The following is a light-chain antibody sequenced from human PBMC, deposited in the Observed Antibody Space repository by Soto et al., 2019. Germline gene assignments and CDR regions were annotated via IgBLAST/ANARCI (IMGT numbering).Light chain of an antibody. J-gene: IGLJ2*01. CDR2: EVT. CDR3: CSYAGNYTLI. Sequence: QSALTQPASVSGSPGQSITISCTGTSSDVGSYNLVSWYQQHPGKAPKLMSYEVTKRPSGVSNRFSGSKSGNTTSLTVSGLQAEDEGDFYCCSYAGNYTLIFGGGTKLTVL. CDR1: SSDVGSYNL. V-gene: IGLV2-23*02.